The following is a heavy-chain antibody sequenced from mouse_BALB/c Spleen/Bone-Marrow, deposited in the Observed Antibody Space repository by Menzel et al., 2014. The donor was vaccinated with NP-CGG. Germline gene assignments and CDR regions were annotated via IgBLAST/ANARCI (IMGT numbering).Heavy chain of an antibody. J-gene: IGHJ2*01. CDR2: IDPANGNT. V-gene: IGHV14-3*02. D-gene: IGHD2-4*01. CDR1: GFNIKDTY. Sequence: EVKLQESGAELVKPGASVKLSCTASGFNIKDTYMHWVKQRPEQGLEWIGRIDPANGNTKYDPKFQGKATITADTSSHTAYLQLSSLTSEDTAVYYCARGYYDYDLDYWGQGTTLTVSS. CDR3: ARGYYDYDLDY.